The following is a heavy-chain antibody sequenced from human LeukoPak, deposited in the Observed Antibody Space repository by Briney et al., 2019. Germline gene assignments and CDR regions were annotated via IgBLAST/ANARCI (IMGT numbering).Heavy chain of an antibody. CDR1: GYTFTGYY. CDR2: INPNSGGT. V-gene: IGHV1-2*02. Sequence: ASVKVSCKASGYTFTGYYMHWVRQAPGQGLEWMGWINPNSGGTNYAQKFQGRVTMTRDTSISTAYMELSRLRSDDTAVHYCARVISSGPKFGYWGQGTLVTVSS. CDR3: ARVISSGPKFGY. D-gene: IGHD3-22*01. J-gene: IGHJ4*02.